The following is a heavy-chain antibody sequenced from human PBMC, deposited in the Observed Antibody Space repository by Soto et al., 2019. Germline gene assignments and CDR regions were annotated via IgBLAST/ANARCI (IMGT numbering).Heavy chain of an antibody. Sequence: GGSLRLSCAASGFTFSSYGMHWVRQAPGKGLEWVAVIWSDGSNKDYADSVKGRVTISRDNSKNTLFLQMNSVRAEDTAVYYCARDPDSSTYAMDVWGQGTTVTVSS. D-gene: IGHD6-13*01. CDR1: GFTFSSYG. J-gene: IGHJ6*02. CDR2: IWSDGSNK. V-gene: IGHV3-33*01. CDR3: ARDPDSSTYAMDV.